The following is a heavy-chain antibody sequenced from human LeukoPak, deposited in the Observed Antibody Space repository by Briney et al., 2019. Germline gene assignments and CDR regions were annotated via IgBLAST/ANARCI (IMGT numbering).Heavy chain of an antibody. CDR1: GDSISSLY. CDR3: VKSRLGTDTSTVHSFVY. Sequence: PSEALSLTCSVSGDSISSLYWNWIRQPPGKGLEWIGFIYHSGTVTYNPSLKSRGTMSVDTSKNQVSLKLTSVTAADTAVYYCVKSRLGTDTSTVHSFVYWGQGILVTVSS. J-gene: IGHJ4*02. CDR2: IYHSGTV. V-gene: IGHV4-59*11. D-gene: IGHD4-11*01.